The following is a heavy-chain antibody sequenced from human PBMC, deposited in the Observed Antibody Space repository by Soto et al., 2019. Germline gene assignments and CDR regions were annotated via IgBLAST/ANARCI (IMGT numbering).Heavy chain of an antibody. CDR1: GYTFTGYY. Sequence: ASVKVSCKASGYTFTGYYMHWLRQAPGQGLEWMGWINPNSGGTNYAQKFQGWVTMTRDTSISTAYMELSRLRSDDTAVYYCARGSPYGDYAPYFDYWGKGTLVTVSS. CDR2: INPNSGGT. V-gene: IGHV1-2*04. J-gene: IGHJ4*02. D-gene: IGHD4-17*01. CDR3: ARGSPYGDYAPYFDY.